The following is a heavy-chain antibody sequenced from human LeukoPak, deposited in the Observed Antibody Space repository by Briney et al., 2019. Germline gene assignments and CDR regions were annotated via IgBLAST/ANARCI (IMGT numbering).Heavy chain of an antibody. CDR1: GFTFSNSA. Sequence: GGSLRLSCTASGFTFSNSAMNWVRQAPGKGLEWVSVITGSGESTYYADSVKGRFTISRDNSKNTLYLQMNSLRAEDTAVYYCAKGELGSTKGFDCWGQGTLVTVSS. J-gene: IGHJ4*02. CDR2: ITGSGEST. CDR3: AKGELGSTKGFDC. D-gene: IGHD1-26*01. V-gene: IGHV3-23*01.